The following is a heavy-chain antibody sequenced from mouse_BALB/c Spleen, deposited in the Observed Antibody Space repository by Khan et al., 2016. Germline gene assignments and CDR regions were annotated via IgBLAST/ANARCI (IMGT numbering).Heavy chain of an antibody. CDR3: ARTARIKY. J-gene: IGHJ2*01. CDR1: CYLISSVYA. Sequence: EVQLQEPGPGLVKPSQSLSLTCIVTCYLISSVYAWNWIRQFPGNKLEWMCYISYSGSTSHNPLLKSRISITRDTSKNQFFLQLNSVTTEDTATYYCARTARIKYWGQGTTLTVSS. V-gene: IGHV3-2*02. D-gene: IGHD1-2*01. CDR2: ISYSGST.